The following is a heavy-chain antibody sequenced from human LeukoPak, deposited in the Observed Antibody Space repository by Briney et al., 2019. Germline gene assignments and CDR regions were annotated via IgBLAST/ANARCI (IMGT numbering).Heavy chain of an antibody. D-gene: IGHD2-15*01. J-gene: IGHJ4*02. Sequence: ASVRVSCKTSGYTFSNFGINWVRQAPGQGLEWMGWINLNGGGTNYAQKFQGRVTMTRDTSISTAYMELRSLRSDDTAVYYCARGGGTAHFDYWGQGTLVTVSS. CDR3: ARGGGTAHFDY. V-gene: IGHV1-2*02. CDR2: INLNGGGT. CDR1: GYTFSNFG.